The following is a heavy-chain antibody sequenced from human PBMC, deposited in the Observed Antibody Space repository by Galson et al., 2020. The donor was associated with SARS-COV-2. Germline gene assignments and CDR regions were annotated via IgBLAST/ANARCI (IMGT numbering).Heavy chain of an antibody. CDR1: GFSINTYR. Sequence: GESLKISCAASGFSINTYRKHWVRQAPGKGLVWVSRINCDSSIKSYADSGKGRFTISRDNAKKRVYLEMTSLRVEDTAVYYCARDPLWGQGTMVTVSS. CDR3: ARDPL. J-gene: IGHJ3*01. V-gene: IGHV3-74*01. CDR2: INCDSSIK.